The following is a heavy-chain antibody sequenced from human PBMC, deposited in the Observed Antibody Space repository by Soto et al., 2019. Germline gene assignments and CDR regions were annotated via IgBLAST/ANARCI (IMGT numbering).Heavy chain of an antibody. Sequence: QVQLVQSGAEVKQPGASVKVSCKASGFTFSRYYMHWIRQAPGQGLEWMGIINPSGASTNYAQKFQGRVTLTRDTSTSTASMEVSSLRSEDTAVYYCASDNSESNSWWFDTWGQGTLVTVSS. V-gene: IGHV1-46*01. CDR2: INPSGAST. D-gene: IGHD1-26*01. CDR1: GFTFSRYY. CDR3: ASDNSESNSWWFDT. J-gene: IGHJ5*02.